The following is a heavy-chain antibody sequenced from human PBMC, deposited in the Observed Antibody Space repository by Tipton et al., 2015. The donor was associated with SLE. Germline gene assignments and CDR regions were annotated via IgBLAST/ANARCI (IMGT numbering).Heavy chain of an antibody. V-gene: IGHV1-2*06. CDR2: IYPNSGDT. Sequence: VQSGAKVKKPGASVKVSCKASGYTFTAYYIHWVRQAPGQGLEWMGRIYPNSGDTNYAQKFQGRVTMTRDKSIGTAYMELSRLRSDDTAVYYCARVLEPNWGRSQDAFDIWGQGTLVTVSS. J-gene: IGHJ4*02. CDR3: ARVLEPNWGRSQDAFDI. CDR1: GYTFTAYY. D-gene: IGHD7-27*01.